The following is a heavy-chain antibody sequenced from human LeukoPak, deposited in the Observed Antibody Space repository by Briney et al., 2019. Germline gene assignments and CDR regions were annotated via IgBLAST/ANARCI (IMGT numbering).Heavy chain of an antibody. Sequence: GGSLTHSCPASGFTFSNYAMHWVGPPPCKGLAGVAVISYDGSNKYYAGCVKGRFNISRDNSKNTLYVQMNSLRAEDTGVYYCARVGGLGAFDIWGQGTMVSVSS. CDR3: ARVGGLGAFDI. J-gene: IGHJ3*02. CDR2: ISYDGSNK. V-gene: IGHV3-30*04. D-gene: IGHD3-16*01. CDR1: GFTFSNYA.